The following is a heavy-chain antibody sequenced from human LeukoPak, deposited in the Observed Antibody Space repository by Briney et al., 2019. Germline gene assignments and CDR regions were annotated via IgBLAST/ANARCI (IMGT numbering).Heavy chain of an antibody. CDR3: ARVTRTTGGYYYMDV. J-gene: IGHJ6*03. CDR2: TYYRSKWYN. Sequence: SQTLSLTFAISWDSVSNNIAAWNWISQSPSRGVEGLGRTYYRSKWYNDYAVSVKSRITINPATSKNQSSLQLNSVTPEATAVYYCARVTRTTGGYYYMDVWGKGTTVTVSS. V-gene: IGHV6-1*01. CDR1: WDSVSNNIAA. D-gene: IGHD2/OR15-2a*01.